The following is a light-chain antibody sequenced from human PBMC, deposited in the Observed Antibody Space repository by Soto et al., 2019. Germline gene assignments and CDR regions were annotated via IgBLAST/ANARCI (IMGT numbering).Light chain of an antibody. V-gene: IGLV2-14*01. CDR2: EVS. CDR3: SSFTNTITRYA. CDR1: SSDVGGYNY. Sequence: QSALTQPASVSGSPGQSITISCTGTSSDVGGYNYVSWFQHHPGKAPKLIIYEVSYRPSGVSNRFSGSKSGDTASLTISGLQAEDEADYYCSSFTNTITRYAFGPGTKLTVL. J-gene: IGLJ1*01.